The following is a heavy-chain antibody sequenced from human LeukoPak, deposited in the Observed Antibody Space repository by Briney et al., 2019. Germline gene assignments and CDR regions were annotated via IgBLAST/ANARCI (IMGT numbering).Heavy chain of an antibody. CDR2: ISSSSSYI. CDR1: GFTFSSYS. V-gene: IGHV3-21*01. Sequence: GGSLRLSCAASGFTFSSYSMNWVRQAPGKGLEWVLSISSSSSYIYYADSVKGRFTISGDNAKNSLYLQMNSLRAEDTAVYYCARVYYYDSSGYFYWGQGTLVTVSS. D-gene: IGHD3-22*01. CDR3: ARVYYYDSSGYFY. J-gene: IGHJ4*02.